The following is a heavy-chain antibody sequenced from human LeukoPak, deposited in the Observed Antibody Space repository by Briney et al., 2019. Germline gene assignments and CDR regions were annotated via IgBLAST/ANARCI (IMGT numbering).Heavy chain of an antibody. V-gene: IGHV3-30-3*01. Sequence: PGGSLRLSCAASGFTFSSYAMHWVRQAPGKELEWVAVISYDGSNKYYADSVKGRFTISRDNSKNTLYLQMNSLRAEDTAVYYCAARAGTSDYWGQGTLVTVSS. J-gene: IGHJ4*02. CDR2: ISYDGSNK. D-gene: IGHD6-13*01. CDR3: AARAGTSDY. CDR1: GFTFSSYA.